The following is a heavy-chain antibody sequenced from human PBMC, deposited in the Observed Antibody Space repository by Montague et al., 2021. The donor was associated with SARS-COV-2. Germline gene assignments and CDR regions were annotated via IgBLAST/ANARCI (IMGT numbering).Heavy chain of an antibody. CDR2: IYYSGST. CDR1: AGSIISSSYY. D-gene: IGHD3-3*01. Sequence: SETLSLTCTVSAGSIISSSYYWGWIRQPPGKGLEWIGNIYYSGSTYYNPSLKSRVTISVDTSKNHFSLKLSSVTAADTAVYYCARQKMGSVTILGVEMHDRWFDPWGQGALVTVSS. J-gene: IGHJ5*02. V-gene: IGHV4-39*01. CDR3: ARQKMGSVTILGVEMHDRWFDP.